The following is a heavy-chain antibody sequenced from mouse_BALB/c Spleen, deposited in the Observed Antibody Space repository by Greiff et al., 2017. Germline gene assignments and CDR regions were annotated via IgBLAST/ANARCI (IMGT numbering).Heavy chain of an antibody. CDR1: GYTFTSYW. CDR3: ARWLLRGDYYAMDY. CDR2: IAPGSGST. V-gene: IGHV1S41*01. Sequence: DLVKPGASVKLSCKASGYTFTSYWINWINQRPGQGLEWIGRIAPGSGSTYYNEMFKGKATLTVDTSSSTAYIQLSSLSSEDSAVYFCARWLLRGDYYAMDYWGQGTSVTVSS. D-gene: IGHD2-3*01. J-gene: IGHJ4*01.